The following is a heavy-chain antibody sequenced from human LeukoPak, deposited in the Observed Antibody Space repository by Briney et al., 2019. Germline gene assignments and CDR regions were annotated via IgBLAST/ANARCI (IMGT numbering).Heavy chain of an antibody. CDR2: IRSKANSYAT. CDR1: GFTFSGSA. CDR3: TRRRDGYNSAYYYYYMDV. V-gene: IGHV3-73*01. D-gene: IGHD5-24*01. Sequence: GGSLRLPCAASGFTFSGSAMHWVRQASGKGLEWVGRIRSKANSYATAYAASVKGRFTISRDDSKNTAYLQMNSLKTEDTAVYYCTRRRDGYNSAYYYYYMDVWGKGTTVTVSS. J-gene: IGHJ6*03.